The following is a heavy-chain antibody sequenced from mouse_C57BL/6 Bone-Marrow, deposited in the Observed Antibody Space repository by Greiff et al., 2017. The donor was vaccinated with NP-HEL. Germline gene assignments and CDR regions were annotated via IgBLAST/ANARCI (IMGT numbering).Heavy chain of an antibody. CDR1: GFSLTSYA. CDR3: ARNSGGSSGGYWYFDV. V-gene: IGHV2-9-1*01. Sequence: VKLQESGPGLVAPSQSLSITCTVSGFSLTSYAISWVRQPPGKGLEWLGVIWTGGGTNYNSALKSRLSISKDNSKSQVFLKMNSLQTDDTARYYCARNSGGSSGGYWYFDVWGTGTTVTVSS. J-gene: IGHJ1*03. CDR2: IWTGGGT. D-gene: IGHD1-1*01.